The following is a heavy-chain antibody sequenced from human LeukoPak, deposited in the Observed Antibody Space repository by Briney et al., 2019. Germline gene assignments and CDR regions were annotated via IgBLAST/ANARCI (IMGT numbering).Heavy chain of an antibody. CDR1: GFTFSSYG. CDR3: AKDNLVSSLDY. Sequence: GGSLRLSCAVSGFTFSSYGMHWVRQAPGKGLEWVAVISYDGSNKYYADSVKGRFTISRDNSKNTLYLQMNSLRAEDTAVYYCAKDNLVSSLDYWGQGTLVTVSS. V-gene: IGHV3-30*18. D-gene: IGHD2-8*01. J-gene: IGHJ4*02. CDR2: ISYDGSNK.